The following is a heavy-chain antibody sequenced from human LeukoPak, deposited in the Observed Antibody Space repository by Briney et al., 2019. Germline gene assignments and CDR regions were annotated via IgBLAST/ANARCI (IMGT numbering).Heavy chain of an antibody. J-gene: IGHJ5*02. CDR3: ARKASRTTSSWFDP. Sequence: ASVKVSCKASGNAFTKYFVQWVRQAPGQGLEWMGMINPNNGITTYAQRFQGRFTMTRDMSTRTVYLDLSSLRSEDTAVYYCARKASRTTSSWFDPWGQGSLVIVSS. D-gene: IGHD1-1*01. V-gene: IGHV1-46*01. CDR2: INPNNGIT. CDR1: GNAFTKYF.